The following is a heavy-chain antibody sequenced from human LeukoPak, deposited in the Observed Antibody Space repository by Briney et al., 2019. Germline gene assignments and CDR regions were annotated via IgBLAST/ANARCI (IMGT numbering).Heavy chain of an antibody. Sequence: GSLRLSCAASGFTFSSYDMTWIRQPPGKGLEWIGYIYYSGSTNYNPSLKSRVTISVDTSKNQFSLKLSSVTAADTAVYYCARESGIAAAGSSDYWGQGTLVTVSS. V-gene: IGHV4-59*01. CDR3: ARESGIAAAGSSDY. J-gene: IGHJ4*02. CDR1: GFTFSSYD. D-gene: IGHD6-13*01. CDR2: IYYSGST.